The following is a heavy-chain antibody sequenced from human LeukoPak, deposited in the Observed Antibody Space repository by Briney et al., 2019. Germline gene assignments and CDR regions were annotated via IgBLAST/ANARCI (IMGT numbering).Heavy chain of an antibody. V-gene: IGHV4-59*08. CDR3: ARLPTRKVGATTLIYYYGMDV. Sequence: SETLSLTCTVSGGSISSYYWSWIRQPPGKGLEWIGYIYYSGSTNYNPSLKSRVTISVDTSKNQFSLKLSSVTAADTAVYYCARLPTRKVGATTLIYYYGMDVWGQGTTVTVSS. CDR1: GGSISSYY. CDR2: IYYSGST. D-gene: IGHD1-26*01. J-gene: IGHJ6*02.